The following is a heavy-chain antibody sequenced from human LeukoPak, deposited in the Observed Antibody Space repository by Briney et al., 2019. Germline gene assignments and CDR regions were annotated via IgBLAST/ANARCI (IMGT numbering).Heavy chain of an antibody. CDR3: ARDPYYYDSSGYPFDY. V-gene: IGHV3-21*01. D-gene: IGHD3-22*01. J-gene: IGHJ4*02. Sequence: GGSLRLSCAASGFTFSSYSMNWVRQAPGKGLEWVSSIRSSSSYIYYADSVKGRFTISRDNAKNSLYLQMNSLRAEDTAVYYCARDPYYYDSSGYPFDYWGQGTLVTVSS. CDR2: IRSSSSYI. CDR1: GFTFSSYS.